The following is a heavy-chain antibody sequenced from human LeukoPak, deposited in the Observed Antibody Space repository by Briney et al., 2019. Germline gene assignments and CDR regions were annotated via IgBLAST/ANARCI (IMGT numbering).Heavy chain of an antibody. Sequence: SETLSLTCTVSGDSITNNNYYWGWIRQPPGMGLEWIGSIYYSGSTYYNPPLKSRVTMSVDTSKNQFSLKLSSVTAADTAVYSCARQCMTTAALYYFDYWGQGTLVIVSS. V-gene: IGHV4-39*01. CDR3: ARQCMTTAALYYFDY. D-gene: IGHD1-1*01. J-gene: IGHJ4*02. CDR1: GDSITNNNYY. CDR2: IYYSGST.